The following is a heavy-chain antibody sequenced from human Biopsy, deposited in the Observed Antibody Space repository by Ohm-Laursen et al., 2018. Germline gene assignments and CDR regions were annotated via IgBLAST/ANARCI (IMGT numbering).Heavy chain of an antibody. D-gene: IGHD5-12*01. CDR2: INHRGTT. Sequence: TLSLTCAVYGGFFSEYYWTWIRQPPGKGLEWIGEINHRGTTNYNPSLKSRVTISVDTSKNQFSLKVRSVTAADTAIYYCARGSGYFKLDVWGQGTTVTVSS. CDR1: GGFFSEYY. CDR3: ARGSGYFKLDV. J-gene: IGHJ6*02. V-gene: IGHV4-34*01.